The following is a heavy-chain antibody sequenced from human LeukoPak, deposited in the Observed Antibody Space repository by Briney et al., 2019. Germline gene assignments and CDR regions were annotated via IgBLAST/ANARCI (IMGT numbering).Heavy chain of an antibody. CDR1: GFTFSSYW. Sequence: GGSLRLSCAASGFTFSSYWMHWVRQAPGKGLVWVSRINSDGSSTSYADSVKGRFTISRDNAKNTLYLQMNSLRAEDTAVYYCARTIAAAGHFFDYWGQGTLVTVSS. CDR3: ARTIAAAGHFFDY. D-gene: IGHD6-13*01. V-gene: IGHV3-74*01. J-gene: IGHJ4*02. CDR2: INSDGSST.